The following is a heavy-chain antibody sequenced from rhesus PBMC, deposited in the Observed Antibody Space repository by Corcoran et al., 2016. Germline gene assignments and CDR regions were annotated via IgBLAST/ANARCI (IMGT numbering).Heavy chain of an antibody. J-gene: IGHJ4*01. V-gene: IGHV4-106*01. Sequence: QVQLQESGPGLVKPSETLSLTCAVSGGSISDDSYWSGIRQPPGKGLELIGYIYGSGGGTNYNPSLKNRVTISMDTSKNQFSLKLSSVTAADTAVYYCARVGEYSNYFDYWGQGVLVTVSS. CDR2: IYGSGGGT. CDR1: GGSISDDSY. D-gene: IGHD4-23*01. CDR3: ARVGEYSNYFDY.